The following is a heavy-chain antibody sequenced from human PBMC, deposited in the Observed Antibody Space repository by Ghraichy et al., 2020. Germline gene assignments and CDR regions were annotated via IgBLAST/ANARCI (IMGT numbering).Heavy chain of an antibody. V-gene: IGHV1-8*01. CDR3: ARGGRRYSSSSAPSSHRNWFDP. Sequence: ASVKVSCKASGYTFTSYDINWVRQATGQGLEWMGWMNPNSGNTGYAQKFQGRVTMTRNTSISTAYMELSSLRSEDTAVYYCARGGRRYSSSSAPSSHRNWFDPWGQGTLVTVSS. CDR2: MNPNSGNT. CDR1: GYTFTSYD. D-gene: IGHD6-6*01. J-gene: IGHJ5*02.